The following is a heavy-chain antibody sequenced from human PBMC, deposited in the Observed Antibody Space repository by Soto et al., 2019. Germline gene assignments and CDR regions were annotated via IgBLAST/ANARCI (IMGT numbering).Heavy chain of an antibody. D-gene: IGHD3-22*01. Sequence: ASVKVSCKASGYTFTSYYMDLGRRAPGQGLEWMGIIDPSGGGTSYAQKFQGRVTMTRDTSTSTVYMELSSLRSEDTAVYYCARTYYYDSSGYLPFEYWGHGTLVPVSS. V-gene: IGHV1-46*01. CDR3: ARTYYYDSSGYLPFEY. CDR2: IDPSGGGT. J-gene: IGHJ4*01. CDR1: GYTFTSYY.